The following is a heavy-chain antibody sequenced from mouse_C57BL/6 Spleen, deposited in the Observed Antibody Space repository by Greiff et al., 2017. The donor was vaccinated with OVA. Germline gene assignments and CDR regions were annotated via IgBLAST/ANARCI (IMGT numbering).Heavy chain of an antibody. J-gene: IGHJ3*01. Sequence: DVQLQESGEGLVKPGGSLKLSCAASGFTFSSYAMSWVRQTPEKRLEWVAYISSGGDYIYYADTVKGRFTISRDNARNTLYLQMSSLKSEDTAMYYCTRSYDPAWFAYWGKGTLVTVSA. V-gene: IGHV5-9-1*02. CDR1: GFTFSSYA. CDR3: TRSYDPAWFAY. CDR2: ISSGGDYI. D-gene: IGHD1-1*01.